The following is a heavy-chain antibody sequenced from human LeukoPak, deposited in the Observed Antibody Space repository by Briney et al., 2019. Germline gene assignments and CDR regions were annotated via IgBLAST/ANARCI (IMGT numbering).Heavy chain of an antibody. CDR2: ISSGSSYI. V-gene: IGHV3-21*01. CDR3: ARVEIYSSLSDY. J-gene: IGHJ4*02. D-gene: IGHD6-6*01. Sequence: GGSLRLSCAASGFTFSSYSMNWVRQAPGKGLEWVSSISSGSSYIYYADSVKGRFTISRDNAKNSLYLQMNSLRAEDTAVYYCARVEIYSSLSDYWGQGTLVTVSS. CDR1: GFTFSSYS.